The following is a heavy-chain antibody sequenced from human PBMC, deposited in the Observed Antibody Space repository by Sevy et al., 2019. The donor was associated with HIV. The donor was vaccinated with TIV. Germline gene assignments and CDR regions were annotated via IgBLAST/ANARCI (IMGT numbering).Heavy chain of an antibody. D-gene: IGHD5-18*01. Sequence: GGSLRLSCAASGFIVSSNYMSWVRQAPGKGLEWVSVIYSGGSTYYADSVKGRFTISRDNSKNTLYLQMNRLRAEDPAVYYCARVRNTAMVIGMDVWGQGTTVTVSS. CDR2: IYSGGST. CDR1: GFIVSSNY. V-gene: IGHV3-53*01. CDR3: ARVRNTAMVIGMDV. J-gene: IGHJ6*02.